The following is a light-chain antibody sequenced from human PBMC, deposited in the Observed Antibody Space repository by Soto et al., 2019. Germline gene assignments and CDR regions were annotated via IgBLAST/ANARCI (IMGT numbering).Light chain of an antibody. Sequence: EIGMTQSPATLSVSPGERATLSCSASQSVINNLAWYQQKPGQAPRLLIYGASTRATGIPARFSGSGSGTEFTLTISRLQSEDFAVYYCQQYNNWPPMAFGQGTKVEIK. J-gene: IGKJ1*01. CDR2: GAS. V-gene: IGKV3-15*01. CDR1: QSVINN. CDR3: QQYNNWPPMA.